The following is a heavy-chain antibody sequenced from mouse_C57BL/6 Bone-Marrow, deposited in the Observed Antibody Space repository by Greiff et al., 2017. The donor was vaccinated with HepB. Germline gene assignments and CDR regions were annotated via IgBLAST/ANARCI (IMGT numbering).Heavy chain of an antibody. CDR3: ARLTPHNYYGSTWFAY. CDR2: ISSGGSYT. V-gene: IGHV5-6*01. Sequence: EVKLMESGGDLVKPGGSLKLSCAASGFTFSSYGMSWVRQTPDKRLEWVATISSGGSYTYYPDSVKGRFTISRDNAKNTLYLQMSSLKSEDTAMYYCARLTPHNYYGSTWFAYWGQGTLVTVSA. CDR1: GFTFSSYG. J-gene: IGHJ3*01. D-gene: IGHD1-1*01.